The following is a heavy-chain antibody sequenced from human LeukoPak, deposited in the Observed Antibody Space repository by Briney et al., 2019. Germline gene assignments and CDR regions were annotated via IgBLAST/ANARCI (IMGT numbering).Heavy chain of an antibody. J-gene: IGHJ4*02. CDR2: TSGGGTTT. V-gene: IGHV3-23*01. CDR3: AKDGSTGWLHYFDY. D-gene: IGHD2-2*01. Sequence: PGGYLRLYCTASGFSFRSFTRKWVRHAPGNGLEWVLTTSGGGTTTYYAESVKGRFTISRDNPKNTLYLQLNSLRAEETAVYYCAKDGSTGWLHYFDYWGQGTLLTVSS. CDR1: GFSFRSFT.